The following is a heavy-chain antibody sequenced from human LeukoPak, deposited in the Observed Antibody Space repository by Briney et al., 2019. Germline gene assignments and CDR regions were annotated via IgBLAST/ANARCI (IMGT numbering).Heavy chain of an antibody. J-gene: IGHJ4*02. D-gene: IGHD1-26*01. CDR2: IIPIFGTA. Sequence: SVKVSRKASGGTFSSYAISWVRQAPGQGLEWMGGIIPIFGTANYAQKFQGRVTITADESTSTAYMELSSLRSEDTAVYYCAREKDSGSYYNYWGQGTLVTVSS. V-gene: IGHV1-69*13. CDR1: GGTFSSYA. CDR3: AREKDSGSYYNY.